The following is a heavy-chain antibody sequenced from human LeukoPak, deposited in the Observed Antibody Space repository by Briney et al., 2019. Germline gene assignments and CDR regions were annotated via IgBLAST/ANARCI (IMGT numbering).Heavy chain of an antibody. V-gene: IGHV1-2*02. J-gene: IGHJ3*01. CDR2: INPNSGGA. CDR1: GYTFTGYY. CDR3: ARDLKHVVLVPALVPWAFAF. Sequence: ASVKVSCKTSGYTFTGYYLHWVRQAPGQGLEWMGWINPNSGGANYARKFQGRVTMTRDTSISTVYMDLSRLRSEDTAVYYCARDLKHVVLVPALVPWAFAFWGRGTMVTVSS. D-gene: IGHD2-21*02.